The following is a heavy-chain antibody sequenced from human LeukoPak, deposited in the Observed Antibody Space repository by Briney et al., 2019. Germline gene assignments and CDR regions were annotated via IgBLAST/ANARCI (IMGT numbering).Heavy chain of an antibody. CDR2: ITPDGRGT. J-gene: IGHJ4*02. V-gene: IGHV3-74*03. Sequence: GGSLRLSCVASGFTFSGHWMHWVRQVPGKGLVAVSRITPDGRGTAYADSVEGRFTISRDNAKNTLYLEMNSLTAEDSALYYCARSGYYNGYDYWGQGTLVTVSS. CDR3: ARSGYYNGYDY. CDR1: GFTFSGHW. D-gene: IGHD3-10*01.